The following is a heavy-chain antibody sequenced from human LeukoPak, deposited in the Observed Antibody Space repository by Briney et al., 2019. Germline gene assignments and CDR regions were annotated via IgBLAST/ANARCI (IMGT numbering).Heavy chain of an antibody. Sequence: TSETLSLTCTVSAYSISNGFAWGWIRQPPGKGREWIASIYHSGTTYYNQSLKSRATMSVDTSKNQFSLRLSSVTAAGRAVYYCTRLSHVAGAPKVSWFDPGGQGTLVTVSS. V-gene: IGHV4-38-2*02. CDR1: AYSISNGFA. CDR3: TRLSHVAGAPKVSWFDP. J-gene: IGHJ5*02. D-gene: IGHD1-26*01. CDR2: IYHSGTT.